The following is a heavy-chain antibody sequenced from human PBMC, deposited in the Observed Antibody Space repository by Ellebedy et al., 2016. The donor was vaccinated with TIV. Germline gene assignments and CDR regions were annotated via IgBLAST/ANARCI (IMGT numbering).Heavy chain of an antibody. CDR3: ARDLYDILTGSGDYFDS. CDR2: INPNGGGT. D-gene: IGHD3-9*01. V-gene: IGHV1-2*02. J-gene: IGHJ4*02. CDR1: GYTFTDSH. Sequence: AASVKVSCKASGYTFTDSHMHWVRQAPGQGLEWMGWINPNGGGTHYGQKFQGRVTMTRDTSISTAYMELGRLRSDDTAVYYCARDLYDILTGSGDYFDSWGQGTLVTVSS.